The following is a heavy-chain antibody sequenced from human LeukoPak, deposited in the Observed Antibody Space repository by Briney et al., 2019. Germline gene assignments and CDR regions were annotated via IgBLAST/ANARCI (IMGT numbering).Heavy chain of an antibody. D-gene: IGHD2-15*01. CDR2: IYYSGSS. CDR3: ARLLPIDY. CDR1: GGSISSYY. V-gene: IGHV4-59*04. J-gene: IGHJ4*02. Sequence: SETLSLTCTVSGGSISSYYWSWIRQPPGKGLEWIGYIYYSGSSYSNPSLKSRVTISVDTSKNQFSLKLSSVTAADTAVYYCARLLPIDYWGQGTLVTVSS.